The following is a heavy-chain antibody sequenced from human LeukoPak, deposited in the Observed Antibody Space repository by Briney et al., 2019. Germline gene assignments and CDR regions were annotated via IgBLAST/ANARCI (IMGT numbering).Heavy chain of an antibody. CDR2: ISFDGSNR. J-gene: IGHJ4*02. CDR1: GFTFSSYG. V-gene: IGHV3-30*03. Sequence: GGSLRLSCAPSGFTFSSYGMHWVRQAPGKGLEWVAVISFDGSNRYYTDSVKGRFTISRDNSKNTLYLQMNSLRTEDTAVYYCARGSGYKYDSTGRERTKSRLDYWGQGTLVTVSS. D-gene: IGHD3-16*01. CDR3: ARGSGYKYDSTGRERTKSRLDY.